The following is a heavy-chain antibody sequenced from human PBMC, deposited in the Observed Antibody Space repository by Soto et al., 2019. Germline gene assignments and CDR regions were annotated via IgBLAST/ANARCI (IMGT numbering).Heavy chain of an antibody. CDR2: ISGSGGST. Sequence: EVQLLESGGGLVQPGGSLRLSCAASGFTFSSYAMSWVRQAPGKGLEWVSAISGSGGSTYYADSVKGRFTISRDNSKNTLYLQMNSLRADATAVYYCAKDPKTVPSFDYWGQGTLVTVSS. CDR1: GFTFSSYA. CDR3: AKDPKTVPSFDY. J-gene: IGHJ4*02. V-gene: IGHV3-23*01. D-gene: IGHD2-2*01.